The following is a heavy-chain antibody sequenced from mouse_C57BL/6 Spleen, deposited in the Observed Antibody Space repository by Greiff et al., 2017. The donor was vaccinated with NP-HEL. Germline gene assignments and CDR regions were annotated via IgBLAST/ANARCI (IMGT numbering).Heavy chain of an antibody. J-gene: IGHJ3*01. CDR1: GYTFTSYW. V-gene: IGHV1-7*01. D-gene: IGHD2-3*01. Sequence: QVQLQQSGAELAKPGASVKLSCKASGYTFTSYWMHWLKQRPGQGLEWIGYINPSSGYTKYNQKFKDKATLTADKSSSTAYMQLSSLTYEDSAVYYCARNIYDGYPWFAYWGQGTLVTVSA. CDR3: ARNIYDGYPWFAY. CDR2: INPSSGYT.